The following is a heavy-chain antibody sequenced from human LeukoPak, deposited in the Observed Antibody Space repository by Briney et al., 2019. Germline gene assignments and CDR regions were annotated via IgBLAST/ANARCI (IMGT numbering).Heavy chain of an antibody. V-gene: IGHV3-48*03. Sequence: GSLRLSCGASGFTFSSYEMEWVRQAPGKGLEWVSYISSSGSTIYYADSVKGRFTISRDNAKNSLYLQMNSLRAEDTAVYYSAKSKYYFDYWGQGTLVTISS. CDR3: AKSKYYFDY. CDR2: ISSSGSTI. CDR1: GFTFSSYE. J-gene: IGHJ4*02.